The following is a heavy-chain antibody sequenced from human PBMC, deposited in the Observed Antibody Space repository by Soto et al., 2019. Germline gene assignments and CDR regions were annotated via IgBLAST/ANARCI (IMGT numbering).Heavy chain of an antibody. CDR3: ARVYCTNGVCYNDAFYI. Sequence: KQSQTLSLTCAISGDSVSSNSAAWNWIRQSPSRGLEWLGRTYYRSKWYNDYAVSVKSRITINPDTSKNQFSLQLNSVTPEDTAVYYCARVYCTNGVCYNDAFYIWGQGTMVTVSS. D-gene: IGHD2-8*01. CDR1: GDSVSSNSAA. V-gene: IGHV6-1*01. J-gene: IGHJ3*02. CDR2: TYYRSKWYN.